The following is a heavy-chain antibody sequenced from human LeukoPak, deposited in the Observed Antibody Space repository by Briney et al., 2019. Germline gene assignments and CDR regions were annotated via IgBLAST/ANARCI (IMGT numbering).Heavy chain of an antibody. CDR3: ARHPTMVRGVILYYFDY. J-gene: IGHJ4*02. CDR1: GGSISSSSYY. CDR2: IYYSGST. Sequence: SETLSLTCTVSGGSISSSSYYWGWIRQPPGKGLEWIGSIYYSGSTYYNPSLKGRVTISVDTSKNQFSLKLSSVTAADTAVYYCARHPTMVRGVILYYFDYWGQGTLVTVSS. D-gene: IGHD3-10*01. V-gene: IGHV4-39*01.